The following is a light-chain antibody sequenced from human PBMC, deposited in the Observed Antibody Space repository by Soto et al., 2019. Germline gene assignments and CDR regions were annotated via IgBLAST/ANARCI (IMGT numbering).Light chain of an antibody. CDR2: IDN. Sequence: QAVVTQPPSASGAPGQRVTISCSGGSSNIGSNTVNWYQHLPGTAPTLLIYIDNQRPSGVPDQFSGSKSGTSASLAISGLQSDNEADYYCAAWDDSLNGYVFGTGTKLTVL. CDR3: AAWDDSLNGYV. J-gene: IGLJ1*01. V-gene: IGLV1-44*01. CDR1: SSNIGSNT.